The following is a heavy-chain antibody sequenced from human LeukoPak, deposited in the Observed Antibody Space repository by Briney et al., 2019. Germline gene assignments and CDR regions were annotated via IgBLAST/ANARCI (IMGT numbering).Heavy chain of an antibody. V-gene: IGHV3-30-3*01. D-gene: IGHD6-13*01. Sequence: GGSLRLSCAASGFTFSSYAMHWVRQAPGKGLEWVAVISYDGSNKYYADSVKGRFTISRDNSKDTLYLQMNSLRAEDTAVYYCARDEYYGSSWIQHWGQGTLVTVSS. CDR1: GFTFSSYA. J-gene: IGHJ1*01. CDR2: ISYDGSNK. CDR3: ARDEYYGSSWIQH.